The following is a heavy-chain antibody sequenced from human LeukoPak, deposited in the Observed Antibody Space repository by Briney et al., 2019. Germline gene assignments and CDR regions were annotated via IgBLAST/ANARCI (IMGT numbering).Heavy chain of an antibody. V-gene: IGHV3-23*01. CDR1: GFTFSSYA. CDR3: AKDGVGTITFDQ. D-gene: IGHD2-15*01. Sequence: GGSLRLSCAASGFTFSSYAMSWVRHVPGKGLEWVSVISGSGDNTVYADSVKGRFTISRDNSKNTLYLQMNSLRAEDTAVYYCAKDGVGTITFDQWGQGTLVTVSS. J-gene: IGHJ4*02. CDR2: ISGSGDNT.